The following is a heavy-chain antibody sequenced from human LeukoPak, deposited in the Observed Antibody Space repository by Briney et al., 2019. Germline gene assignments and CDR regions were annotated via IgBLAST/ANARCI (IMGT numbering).Heavy chain of an antibody. Sequence: SGPALVKPTQTLTLTCTFSGFSLSRSGMCVSWLRQPPGKALEWLARIDWDGDKFYSTALKSRLIISKDTSRNQVTLIMTNMDPVDTATYYYARTNYLLRYFDYWGQGALVTVSS. CDR1: GFSLSRSGMC. CDR2: IDWDGDK. V-gene: IGHV2-70*17. CDR3: ARTNYLLRYFDY. J-gene: IGHJ4*02. D-gene: IGHD3-9*01.